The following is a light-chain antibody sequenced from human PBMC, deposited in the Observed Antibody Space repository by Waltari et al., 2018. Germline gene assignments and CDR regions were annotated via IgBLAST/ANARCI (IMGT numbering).Light chain of an antibody. CDR3: PQPLSTHLT. V-gene: IGKV3-20*01. CDR2: GAS. J-gene: IGKJ5*01. CDR1: QSVSSSY. Sequence: EIVLTQSPGTLSLSPGERATLSCRASQSVSSSYLAWYQQKPGQAPRLLIYGASSRATRIPDRFSGSRSGNDFTLNLTNMDPEDCTLHYSPQPLSTHLTVGQGPRLEI.